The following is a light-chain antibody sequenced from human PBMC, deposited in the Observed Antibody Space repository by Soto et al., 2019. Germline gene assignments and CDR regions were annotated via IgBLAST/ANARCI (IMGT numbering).Light chain of an antibody. V-gene: IGLV1-40*01. CDR2: GNN. CDR1: SSNIGAGYD. J-gene: IGLJ1*01. Sequence: QSVLTQPPSVSGAPGQRVTISCTGSSSNIGAGYDVHWYQQLPGTAPTLLISGNNNRPSGVPDRLSGSKSGTSASLVITGLRAEDEADYFCQSYDSSLSGYVFGTGTKVTVL. CDR3: QSYDSSLSGYV.